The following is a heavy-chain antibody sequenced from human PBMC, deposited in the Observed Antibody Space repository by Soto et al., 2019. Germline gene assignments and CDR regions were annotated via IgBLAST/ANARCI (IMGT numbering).Heavy chain of an antibody. CDR2: IYYSGST. CDR3: ATHQGYYGSGSYCFDY. D-gene: IGHD3-10*01. Sequence: PSETLSLTCTVSGGSISRSSYYWGWIRQPPGKGLEWIGSIYYSGSTYYNPSLKSRVTISVDTSKNQFSLKLSSMTAADAVVYYCATHQGYYGSGSYCFDYWGLGTQVTVSS. CDR1: GGSISRSSYY. V-gene: IGHV4-39*01. J-gene: IGHJ4*02.